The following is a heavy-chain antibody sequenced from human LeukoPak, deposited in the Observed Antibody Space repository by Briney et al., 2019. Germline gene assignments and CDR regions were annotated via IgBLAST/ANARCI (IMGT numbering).Heavy chain of an antibody. Sequence: GESLKISCQGSGYSFTSYWIGWVRQMPGKGLEWMGIIYPGDSDTRYSPSFQGQVTISADKSISTAYLQWSSPKASDTAMYYCARLSGAVVYYYGMDVWGQGTTVTVSS. CDR1: GYSFTSYW. J-gene: IGHJ6*02. CDR3: ARLSGAVVYYYGMDV. CDR2: IYPGDSDT. V-gene: IGHV5-51*01. D-gene: IGHD1-26*01.